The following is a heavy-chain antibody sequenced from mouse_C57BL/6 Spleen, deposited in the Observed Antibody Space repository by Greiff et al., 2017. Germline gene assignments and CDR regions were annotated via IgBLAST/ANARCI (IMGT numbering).Heavy chain of an antibody. CDR2: ISDGGSYT. D-gene: IGHD2-2*01. J-gene: IGHJ4*01. CDR3: ARELWLRDYAMDY. Sequence: EVMLVESGGGLVKPGGSLKLSCAASGFTFSSYAMSWVRQTPEKRLEWVATISDGGSYTYYPDNVKGRFTISRDNAKNNLYLQMSHLKSEDTAMYYCARELWLRDYAMDYWGQGTSVTVSS. V-gene: IGHV5-4*01. CDR1: GFTFSSYA.